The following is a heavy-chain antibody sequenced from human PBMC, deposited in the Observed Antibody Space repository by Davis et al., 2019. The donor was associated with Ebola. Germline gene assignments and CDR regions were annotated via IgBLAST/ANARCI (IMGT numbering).Heavy chain of an antibody. V-gene: IGHV4-59*01. CDR1: GGSISSYY. Sequence: SETLSLTCTVSGGSISSYYWSWIRQPPGKGLEWIGYIYYSGSTNYNPSLKSRVTISVDTSKNQFSLKLSSVTAADTAVYYCARVIAGLRLGELSSYDAFDIWGQGTMVTVSS. CDR3: ARVIAGLRLGELSSYDAFDI. D-gene: IGHD3-16*02. CDR2: IYYSGST. J-gene: IGHJ3*02.